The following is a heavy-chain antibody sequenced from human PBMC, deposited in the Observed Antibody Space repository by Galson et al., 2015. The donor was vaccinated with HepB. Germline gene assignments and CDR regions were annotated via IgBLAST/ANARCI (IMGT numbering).Heavy chain of an antibody. CDR1: GFILSSYV. V-gene: IGHV3-30-3*01. CDR3: ARDLNGTSSWLNWLDP. CDR2: MSKDGSNK. Sequence: SLRLSCAASGFILSSYVIHWVRQTAGKGLEWVAVMSKDGSNKYYADSVKGRFTISRDNSKNILYLQMNSLRAEDMAVYYCARDLNGTSSWLNWLDPWGQGTLVTVSS. D-gene: IGHD6-13*01. J-gene: IGHJ5*02.